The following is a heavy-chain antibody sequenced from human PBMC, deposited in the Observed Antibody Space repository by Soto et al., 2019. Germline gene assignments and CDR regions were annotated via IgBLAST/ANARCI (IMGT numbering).Heavy chain of an antibody. V-gene: IGHV3-74*01. CDR2: IDHDGPT. CDR3: VRDSHGDY. CDR1: GFIFSNYW. J-gene: IGHJ4*01. Sequence: EVQLVESGGGLVQPGESLRLSCAGSGFIFSNYWMHWVRQAPGKGLEWVARIDHDGPTDYADSVRGLFTISRDNAENTLYLQMNRLSPEDTAVYYCVRDSHGDYWGHGTLVTVS.